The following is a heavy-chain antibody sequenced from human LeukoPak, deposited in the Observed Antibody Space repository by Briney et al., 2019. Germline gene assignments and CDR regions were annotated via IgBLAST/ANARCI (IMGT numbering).Heavy chain of an antibody. CDR3: ARVGGMTTTNNAAFDI. D-gene: IGHD4-4*01. V-gene: IGHV4-59*01. Sequence: ETLSLTCSVSGGSLKSYYWNWIRQPPGKGLEWIGYIYHSGSTNYNPSFRSRVTISLDRSKSHFSLNLTSVTPADTAIYYCARVGGMTTTNNAAFDIWGHGTMVTVSS. J-gene: IGHJ3*02. CDR2: IYHSGST. CDR1: GGSLKSYY.